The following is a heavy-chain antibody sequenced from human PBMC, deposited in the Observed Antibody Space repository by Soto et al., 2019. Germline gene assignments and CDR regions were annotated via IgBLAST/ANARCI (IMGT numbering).Heavy chain of an antibody. CDR1: GFPFSSYW. CDR3: VGVSLTGS. CDR2: IKEDGSDK. D-gene: IGHD3-9*01. Sequence: EVHLVDSGGGLVQPGGSLRLSCVASGFPFSSYWMSWVRQAPGKGLEWGANIKEDGSDKYYVDSVKGRFTISRDNAKNSLSLQMNSLRVEDTAVYYCVGVSLTGSWGQGTLVAVSS. V-gene: IGHV3-7*01. J-gene: IGHJ5*02.